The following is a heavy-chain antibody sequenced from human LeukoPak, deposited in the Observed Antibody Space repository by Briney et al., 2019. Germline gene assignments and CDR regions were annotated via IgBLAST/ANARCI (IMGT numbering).Heavy chain of an antibody. CDR1: GFTFSSYW. V-gene: IGHV3-7*01. D-gene: IGHD2-2*01. CDR3: ARWVGYCSSTSCLGWFDP. J-gene: IGHJ5*02. Sequence: GGSLRLSCAASGFTFSSYWMSWVRQAPGKGLEWVANIKQDGSEKYYVDSVKGRFTISRDNSKNTLYLQMNSLRAEDTAVYYCARWVGYCSSTSCLGWFDPWGQGTLVTVSS. CDR2: IKQDGSEK.